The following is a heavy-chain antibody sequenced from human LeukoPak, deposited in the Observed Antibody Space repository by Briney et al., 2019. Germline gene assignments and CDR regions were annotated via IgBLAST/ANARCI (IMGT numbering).Heavy chain of an antibody. CDR3: AREGQYYYDSSGYRSVPDY. V-gene: IGHV4-34*01. J-gene: IGHJ4*02. Sequence: SETLSLTCAVYGGSFSGYYWSWIRQPPGKWLEWIGEINHSGSTNYNPSLKSRVTISVDTSKNQFSLKLSSVTAADTAVYYCAREGQYYYDSSGYRSVPDYWGQGTLVTVSS. D-gene: IGHD3-22*01. CDR2: INHSGST. CDR1: GGSFSGYY.